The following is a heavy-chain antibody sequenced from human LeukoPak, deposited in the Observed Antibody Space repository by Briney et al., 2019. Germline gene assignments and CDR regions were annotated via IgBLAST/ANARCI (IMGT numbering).Heavy chain of an antibody. CDR2: ISWNSGSI. J-gene: IGHJ4*02. Sequence: GGSLRLSCAASGFTFDDYAMHWVRQAPGKGLEWVSGISWNSGSIGYADSVKGRFTISRDNAKNSLYLQMNSLRAEDTALYYCAKDSYCSGGSCYYYFDYWGQGTLVTVSS. CDR3: AKDSYCSGGSCYYYFDY. CDR1: GFTFDDYA. V-gene: IGHV3-9*01. D-gene: IGHD2-15*01.